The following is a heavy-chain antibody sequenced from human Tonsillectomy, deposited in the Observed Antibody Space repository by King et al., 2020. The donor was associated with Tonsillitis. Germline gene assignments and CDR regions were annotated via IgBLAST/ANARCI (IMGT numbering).Heavy chain of an antibody. CDR2: IHHSGST. Sequence: VQLQESGPGLVKPSETLSLTCDVSGYSISSGHYWGWLRQPPGKGLEWIGSIHHSGSTQYNPSVKSRVTISVDTSKNQFSLRLSSVTSADTAVYFCARDGGGAYSGYDTGGSHYWGQGTLVTVSS. CDR3: ARDGGGAYSGYDTGGSHY. D-gene: IGHD5-12*01. J-gene: IGHJ4*02. CDR1: GYSISSGHY. V-gene: IGHV4-38-2*02.